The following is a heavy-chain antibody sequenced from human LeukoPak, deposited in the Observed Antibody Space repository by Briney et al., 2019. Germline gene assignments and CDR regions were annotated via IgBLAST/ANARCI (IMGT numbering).Heavy chain of an antibody. D-gene: IGHD6-6*01. CDR2: ISYSGST. CDR3: ATDPVENSRSSDLYYPHH. V-gene: IGHV4-39*02. CDR1: GGSMSRFSYY. Sequence: SDTLSLPCTVSGGSMSRFSYYCGWIRQSRGKGLEWIGSISYSGSTYYNPSLKSRVTISVDTSKNQFSLNLNSVAAADTAVYYCATDPVENSRSSDLYYPHHWGQGTLVTVSS. J-gene: IGHJ4*02.